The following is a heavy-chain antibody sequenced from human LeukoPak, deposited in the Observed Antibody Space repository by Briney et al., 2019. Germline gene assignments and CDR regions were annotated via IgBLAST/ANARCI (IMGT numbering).Heavy chain of an antibody. Sequence: SETLSLTCTVSGGSISSYYWSWIRQPAGKGLEWIGRIYTSGSTNYNPSLKSRVTMSVDTSKNQFSLKLSSVTAADTAVYYCARETIRTRTDAFDIWGQRTMVTVSS. CDR2: IYTSGST. CDR1: GGSISSYY. CDR3: ARETIRTRTDAFDI. J-gene: IGHJ3*02. D-gene: IGHD2-2*01. V-gene: IGHV4-4*07.